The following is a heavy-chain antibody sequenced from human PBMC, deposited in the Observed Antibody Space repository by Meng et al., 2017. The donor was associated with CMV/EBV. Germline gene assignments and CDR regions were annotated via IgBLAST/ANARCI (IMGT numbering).Heavy chain of an antibody. V-gene: IGHV6-1*01. Sequence: SETLSLTCAFSGDSVSSNSSAWNWIRQSPSRGLEWLGRTYYRSKWYNDYAVSVKSRITINPDTSKNQFSLQLNSVTPEDTAVYYCAREEAAAGRTNYYYYGMDVWGQGTAVTVSS. J-gene: IGHJ6*02. CDR3: AREEAAAGRTNYYYYGMDV. CDR1: GDSVSSNSSA. D-gene: IGHD6-13*01. CDR2: TYYRSKWYN.